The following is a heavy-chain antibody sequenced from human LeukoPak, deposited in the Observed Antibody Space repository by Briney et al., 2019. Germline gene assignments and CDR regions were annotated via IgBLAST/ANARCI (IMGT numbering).Heavy chain of an antibody. CDR1: GDSISTGGYF. Sequence: SQTLSLTCTVSGDSISTGGYFWSWIRQPAGKGLEWIGRIYAGGKTNYNPSLRSRVTISVDTSRSQFSLKLNSVTAADTAVYYCARMDYYGSGTYHSWFDPWGQGTLVTVSS. J-gene: IGHJ5*02. D-gene: IGHD3-10*01. V-gene: IGHV4-61*02. CDR3: ARMDYYGSGTYHSWFDP. CDR2: IYAGGKT.